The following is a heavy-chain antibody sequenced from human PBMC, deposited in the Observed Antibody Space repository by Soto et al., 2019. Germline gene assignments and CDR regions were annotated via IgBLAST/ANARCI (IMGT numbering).Heavy chain of an antibody. D-gene: IGHD3-10*01. V-gene: IGHV3-21*05. CDR3: ATVAIGLKRGVISGTHNGMDA. Sequence: VQLAESGGGLVKPGGSLRLSCAASGFRLSSYTMSWVRQAPGKGLEWVSCMTRFDDYVYYSDSVEGRFTISRDNAKNSVYLQMHTLRAGDTAVYYCATVAIGLKRGVISGTHNGMDAWGQGTRVIVSS. CDR2: MTRFDDYV. J-gene: IGHJ6*02. CDR1: GFRLSSYT.